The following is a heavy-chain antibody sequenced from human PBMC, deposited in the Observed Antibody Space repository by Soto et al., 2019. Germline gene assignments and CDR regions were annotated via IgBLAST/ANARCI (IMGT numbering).Heavy chain of an antibody. V-gene: IGHV3-33*01. CDR3: ARDLYGDPYYFDY. Sequence: PGGSLRLSCAASGFTFSSYGMHWVRQAPGKGLEWVAVLWYDGSNEYYADSVKGRFTISRDSSENTLYLQMNSLRAEDTAVYYCARDLYGDPYYFDYWGHGTLVTVSS. D-gene: IGHD4-17*01. CDR1: GFTFSSYG. J-gene: IGHJ4*01. CDR2: LWYDGSNE.